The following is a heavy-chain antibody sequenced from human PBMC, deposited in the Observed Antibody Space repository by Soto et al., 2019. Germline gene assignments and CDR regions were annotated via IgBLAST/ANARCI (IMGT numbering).Heavy chain of an antibody. CDR2: IYYSGST. CDR3: ARRNAIRAFDY. Sequence: SETLSLTCTVSGGSISSYYWSWIRQPPGKGLEWIGYIYYSGSTNYNPFLKSRVTISVDTSKNQFSLKLSSVTAADTAVYYCARRNAIRAFDYWGQGTLVTVSS. CDR1: GGSISSYY. V-gene: IGHV4-59*01. J-gene: IGHJ4*02. D-gene: IGHD2-8*01.